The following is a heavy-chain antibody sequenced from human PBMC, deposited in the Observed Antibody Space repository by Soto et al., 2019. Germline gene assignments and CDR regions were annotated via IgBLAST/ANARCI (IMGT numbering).Heavy chain of an antibody. CDR3: ARETQKGSFDC. CDR2: ISSSGSSI. J-gene: IGHJ4*02. V-gene: IGHV3-48*03. CDR1: GFTFSSFE. Sequence: GGSLRLSCAASGFTFSSFEMNWVRQAPGKGLEWVSYISSSGSSIYYADSAKGRFTISRDNAKNSLYLQMNSLRAEDTAVYYCARETQKGSFDCWVQGTLVTVSS.